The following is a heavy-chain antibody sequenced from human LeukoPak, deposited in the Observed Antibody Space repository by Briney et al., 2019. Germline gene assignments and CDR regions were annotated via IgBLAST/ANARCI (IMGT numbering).Heavy chain of an antibody. D-gene: IGHD6-13*01. CDR3: ARDGGSHSSSWYLYYYYYMDV. CDR1: GFTFSSYG. J-gene: IGHJ6*03. CDR2: IRYDGSNK. V-gene: IGHV3-30*02. Sequence: GSLRLSCAASGFTFSSYGMHWVRKAPGKGLEWVAFIRYDGSNKYYADSVKGRFTISRDNSKSTLYLQMNSLRAEDTAVYYCARDGGSHSSSWYLYYYYYMDVWGKGTTVTVSS.